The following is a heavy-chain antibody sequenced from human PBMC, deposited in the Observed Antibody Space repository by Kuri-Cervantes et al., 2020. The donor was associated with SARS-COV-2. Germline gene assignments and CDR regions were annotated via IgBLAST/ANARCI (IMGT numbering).Heavy chain of an antibody. CDR3: AHAGGVAARGWFDP. J-gene: IGHJ5*02. D-gene: IGHD6-6*01. CDR2: IDWDDDK. V-gene: IGHV2-70*12. CDR1: GFSLSTSGMC. Sequence: SGPTLVKPTQTLTLTCTFSGFSLSTSGMCVSWIRQPPGKALEWLARIDWDDDKYYSTSLKTRVTISKDTSKNHVVLTMTNMDPVDTATYYCAHAGGVAARGWFDPWGQGTLVTVSS.